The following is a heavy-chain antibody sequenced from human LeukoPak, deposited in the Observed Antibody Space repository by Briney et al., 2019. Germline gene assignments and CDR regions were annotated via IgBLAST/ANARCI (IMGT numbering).Heavy chain of an antibody. J-gene: IGHJ4*02. CDR2: INPDGRTT. V-gene: IGHV3-74*01. CDR1: GFTLSGYW. CDR3: ARVWPYSGSYIGSVDY. Sequence: GGSLRLSCAASGFTLSGYWIHWVRQAPGKGLVWVARINPDGRTTNYADSVKGRFTISRDNARDTLYLQMNSLRAEDTAVYYCARVWPYSGSYIGSVDYWGQGTLVTVSS. D-gene: IGHD1-26*01.